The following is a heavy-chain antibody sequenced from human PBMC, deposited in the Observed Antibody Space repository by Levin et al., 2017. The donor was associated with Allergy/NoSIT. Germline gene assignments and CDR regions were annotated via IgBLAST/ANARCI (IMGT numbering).Heavy chain of an antibody. V-gene: IGHV3-33*01. CDR1: GFTFSSFG. J-gene: IGHJ6*03. CDR3: ARGAADGTYHYYYYMDV. CDR2: IWYDGSNK. D-gene: IGHD6-13*01. Sequence: GESLKISCAASGFTFSSFGIHWVRQAPGKGLEWVALIWYDGSNKYYADSVKGRFTTSRDNPKNTLYLQVNSLRAEDTAVYYCARGAADGTYHYYYYMDVWGKGTTVTVSS.